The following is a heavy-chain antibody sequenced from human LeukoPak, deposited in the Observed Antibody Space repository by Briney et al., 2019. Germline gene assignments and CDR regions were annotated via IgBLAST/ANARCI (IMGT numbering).Heavy chain of an antibody. CDR1: GGTFSSYA. J-gene: IGHJ6*03. V-gene: IGHV1-69*13. D-gene: IGHD3-10*01. CDR3: ARGVDYCGSGSWAYYYYMDV. CDR2: IIPIFGTA. Sequence: SVKVSCKASGGTFSSYAISWVRQAPGQGLEWMGGIIPIFGTANYAQKFQGRVTITADESTSTAYMELSSLRSEDTAVYYCARGVDYCGSGSWAYYYYMDVWGKGTTVTISS.